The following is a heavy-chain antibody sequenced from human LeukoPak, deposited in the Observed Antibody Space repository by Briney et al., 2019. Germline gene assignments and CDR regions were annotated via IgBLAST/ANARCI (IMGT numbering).Heavy chain of an antibody. CDR3: VREANTRGYSYGYEYYDY. D-gene: IGHD5-18*01. J-gene: IGHJ4*02. V-gene: IGHV4-59*01. CDR1: GGSISNYY. Sequence: SETLSLTCTVSGGSISNYYWNWIRQTPGKGLEWIGYIYRSGSTTYNPSLKSRVTISVDTSKSQFSLSLRSVTAADTAVYYCVREANTRGYSYGYEYYDYWGQGTLVTVSS. CDR2: IYRSGST.